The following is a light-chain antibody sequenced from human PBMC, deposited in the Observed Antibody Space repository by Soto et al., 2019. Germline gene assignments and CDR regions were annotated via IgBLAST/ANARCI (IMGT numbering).Light chain of an antibody. CDR2: EVS. CDR3: CSYTRSRTYV. Sequence: QSVLTQPASVSGSPGQSITISCTGTSSDVGNYNYVSWYQQHPGKAPKLMIYEVSDRPSGVSDRFSGSKSGNTASLTISGLQAEDEADYYCCSYTRSRTYVLGTGTKVTVL. J-gene: IGLJ1*01. CDR1: SSDVGNYNY. V-gene: IGLV2-14*01.